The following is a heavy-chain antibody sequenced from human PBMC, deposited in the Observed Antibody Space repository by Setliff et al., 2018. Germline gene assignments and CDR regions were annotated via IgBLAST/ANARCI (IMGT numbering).Heavy chain of an antibody. J-gene: IGHJ4*02. D-gene: IGHD3-22*01. CDR2: IYYSGST. CDR1: GGSISSHY. CDR3: ARPYYYDSSGYYYDY. Sequence: TLSLTCTVSGGSISSHYWSWIRQPPGKGLEWIGYIYYSGSTNYNPSLKSRVTISVDTSKNQFSLKLSSVTAADTAVYYCARPYYYDSSGYYYDYWGQGTLVT. V-gene: IGHV4-59*11.